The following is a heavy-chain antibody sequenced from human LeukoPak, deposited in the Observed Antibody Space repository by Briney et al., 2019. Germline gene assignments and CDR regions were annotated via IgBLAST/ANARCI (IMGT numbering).Heavy chain of an antibody. CDR3: ARARVPFYSDSSGYSQGTFNY. D-gene: IGHD3-22*01. CDR2: ISNSGEYI. CDR1: GFTFSTYR. Sequence: PGGSLRLSCVASGFTFSTYRMNWVRQAPGKGLEWASSISNSGEYIDYADSVKGRFTISRDNAKNSLSLQMDTLRAEDTAVYYCARARVPFYSDSSGYSQGTFNYWGQGTLVTVSS. J-gene: IGHJ4*02. V-gene: IGHV3-21*01.